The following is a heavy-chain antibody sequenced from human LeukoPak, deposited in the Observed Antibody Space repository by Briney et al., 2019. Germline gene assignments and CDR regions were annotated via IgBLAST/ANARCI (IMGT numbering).Heavy chain of an antibody. V-gene: IGHV3-74*01. Sequence: GGSLRLSCAASGSTISNHWMHWVRQAPGKGLVWVSRINSDGRSTSYADSVKGRFTISRDNAKNTLYLQMNSLRPDDTAVYYCAREVEVVPATMGAYYYYYMDVWGKGTTVTVSS. CDR3: AREVEVVPATMGAYYYYYMDV. CDR2: INSDGRST. J-gene: IGHJ6*03. CDR1: GSTISNHW. D-gene: IGHD2-2*01.